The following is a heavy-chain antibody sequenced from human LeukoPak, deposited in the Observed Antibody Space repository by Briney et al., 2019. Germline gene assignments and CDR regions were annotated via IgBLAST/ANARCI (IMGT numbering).Heavy chain of an antibody. CDR1: GFTFSSYS. V-gene: IGHV3-21*01. D-gene: IGHD5-12*01. CDR3: AREGKQRGYSGYIDY. J-gene: IGHJ4*02. CDR2: ISSSSSYI. Sequence: GGSLRLSCAASGFTFSSYSMNWVRRAPGKGLEWVSSISSSSSYIYYADSVKGRFAISRDNAKNSLYLQMNSLRAEDTAVYYCAREGKQRGYSGYIDYWGQGTLVTVSS.